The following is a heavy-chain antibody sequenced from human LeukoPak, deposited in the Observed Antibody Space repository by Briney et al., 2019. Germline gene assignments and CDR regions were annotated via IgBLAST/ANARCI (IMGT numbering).Heavy chain of an antibody. J-gene: IGHJ4*02. V-gene: IGHV4-4*02. CDR1: GGSISSSNW. Sequence: SETLSLTCAVSGGSISSSNWWSWVRQPPGKGLEWIGEIYHSGSTNYNPSLKSRVTISVDKSKNQFSLKLSSVTAADTAVYYCARVNYGSATKEDYWGQGTLVTVSS. D-gene: IGHD3-10*01. CDR3: ARVNYGSATKEDY. CDR2: IYHSGST.